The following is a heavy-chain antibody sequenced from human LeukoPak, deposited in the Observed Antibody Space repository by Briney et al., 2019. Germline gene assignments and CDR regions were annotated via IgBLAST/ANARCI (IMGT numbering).Heavy chain of an antibody. J-gene: IGHJ4*02. D-gene: IGHD2-15*01. Sequence: PVGSLRRSCAASGFTFSSYGMHSVRQAPGKGLERLAVTWCDGSYKYYAESVKGRFTISRDNSKNTLYLQTNGLRAEDTAVYYCARDVSVVVPSGYFDSWGQGTLVTVSS. CDR2: TWCDGSYK. CDR1: GFTFSSYG. CDR3: ARDVSVVVPSGYFDS. V-gene: IGHV3-33*01.